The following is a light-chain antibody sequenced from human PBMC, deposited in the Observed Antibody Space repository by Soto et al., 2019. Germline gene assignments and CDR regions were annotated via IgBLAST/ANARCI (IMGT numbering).Light chain of an antibody. J-gene: IGLJ1*01. Sequence: QSALRQPASVFCSPGHSITISCAGSSSDVGSYNLVSWYQQHPGKAPKLMIYEDSKRPSGVSNRYSGSKSGNTASLTISGLQAEEEADHYCCSYAGSSNYVFGTGPKVTVL. CDR1: SSDVGSYNL. CDR2: EDS. V-gene: IGLV2-23*01. CDR3: CSYAGSSNYV.